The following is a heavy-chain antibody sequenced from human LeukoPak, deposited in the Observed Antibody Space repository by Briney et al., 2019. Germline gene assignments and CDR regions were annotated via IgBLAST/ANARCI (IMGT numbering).Heavy chain of an antibody. CDR3: ALVPAAIDRWFDP. Sequence: ASVKVSYKASGYTFTSYGISWVRQAPGQGLEWMGWISAYNGNTNYAQKLQGRVTMTTDTSTSTAYMELRSLRSDDTAVYYCALVPAAIDRWFDPWGQGTLVTVSS. CDR1: GYTFTSYG. V-gene: IGHV1-18*01. D-gene: IGHD2-2*02. CDR2: ISAYNGNT. J-gene: IGHJ5*02.